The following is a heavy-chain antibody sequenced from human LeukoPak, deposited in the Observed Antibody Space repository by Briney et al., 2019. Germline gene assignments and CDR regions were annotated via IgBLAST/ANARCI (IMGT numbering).Heavy chain of an antibody. V-gene: IGHV3-30*04. D-gene: IGHD6-6*01. J-gene: IGHJ4*02. CDR1: GFTFSSYA. CDR3: ARAGRSIAARKSPDY. Sequence: HPGGSLRLSCAASGFTFSSYAMHWVRQAPGKVLEWVAVISYDGSNKYYADSVKGRFTISRDNSKNTLYLQMNSLRAEDTAVYYCARAGRSIAARKSPDYWGQGTLVTVSS. CDR2: ISYDGSNK.